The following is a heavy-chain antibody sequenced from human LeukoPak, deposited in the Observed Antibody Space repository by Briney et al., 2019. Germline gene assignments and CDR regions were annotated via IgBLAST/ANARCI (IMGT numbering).Heavy chain of an antibody. D-gene: IGHD3-22*01. V-gene: IGHV3-74*01. CDR3: ARAYDSSGYYLYYYYYGMAV. Sequence: GGSLRLSCAASGFTFSSYWMHWVRQAPGKGLVWVSRINSDGSSTSYADSVKGRFTISRDNAKNTLYLQMNSLRAEDTAVYYCARAYDSSGYYLYYYYYGMAVWGQGTTVTVSS. J-gene: IGHJ6*02. CDR2: INSDGSST. CDR1: GFTFSSYW.